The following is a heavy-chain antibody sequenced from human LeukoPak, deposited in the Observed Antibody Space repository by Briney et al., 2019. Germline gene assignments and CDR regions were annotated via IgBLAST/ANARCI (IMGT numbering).Heavy chain of an antibody. CDR1: GFTFSSYS. CDR3: ARDFEYFDLAYHYGMDV. Sequence: GGSLRLSCAASGFTFSSYSMNWVRQAPGKGLEWVSSISSSSSYIYYADSVKGRFTISRGNAKNSLYLQMNSLRAEDTAVYYCARDFEYFDLAYHYGMDVWGQGTTVTVSS. V-gene: IGHV3-21*01. CDR2: ISSSSSYI. J-gene: IGHJ6*02. D-gene: IGHD3-9*01.